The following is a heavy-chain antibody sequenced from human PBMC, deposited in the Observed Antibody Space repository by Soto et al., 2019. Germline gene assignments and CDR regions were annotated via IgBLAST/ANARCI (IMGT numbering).Heavy chain of an antibody. CDR3: ARSQRGRTAFTFDY. CDR1: GDSVSNDNYY. D-gene: IGHD3-16*01. CDR2: IYYSGTT. Sequence: SETLSLTCAVSGDSVSNDNYYWSWIRQPPGKGLGWIGYIYYSGTTNYNSYLKSRLSLSVDMSKNQFSLKLASVTAADTAVYFCARSQRGRTAFTFDYWGQGALVTVSS. V-gene: IGHV4-61*01. J-gene: IGHJ4*02.